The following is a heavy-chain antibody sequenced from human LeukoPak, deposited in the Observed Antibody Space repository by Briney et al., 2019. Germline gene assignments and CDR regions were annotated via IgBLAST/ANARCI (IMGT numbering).Heavy chain of an antibody. J-gene: IGHJ4*02. D-gene: IGHD2/OR15-2a*01. Sequence: GKSLRLSCAASGFTFSSYGMEWVRLAPGKGLEWVSTIGGSGDSTYYAGSVKGRFTISRDHSKNTLYLQMNSLRAEDTAVYYCAARPPIIVGGPFDYWGQGILVTVSS. CDR1: GFTFSSYG. CDR3: AARPPIIVGGPFDY. V-gene: IGHV3-23*01. CDR2: IGGSGDST.